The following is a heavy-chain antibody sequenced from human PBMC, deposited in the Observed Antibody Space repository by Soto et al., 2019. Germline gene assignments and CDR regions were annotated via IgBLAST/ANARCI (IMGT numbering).Heavy chain of an antibody. V-gene: IGHV3-33*01. CDR1: GFTFSLYV. Sequence: GGALRLSCAASGFTFSLYVMQWVRQATGKGLERGAVIWYDGSNKYYADSVKGRFTISRDNSKNTQYLQRNSLRAEDTAVYYCARDRRYCRADSYSSYSYYGMDVWGQGTTVTVSS. D-gene: IGHD2-21*02. CDR2: IWYDGSNK. CDR3: ARDRRYCRADSYSSYSYYGMDV. J-gene: IGHJ6*02.